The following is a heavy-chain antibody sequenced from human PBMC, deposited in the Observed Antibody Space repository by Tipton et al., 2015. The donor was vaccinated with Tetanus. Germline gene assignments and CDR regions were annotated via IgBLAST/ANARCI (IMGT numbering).Heavy chain of an antibody. CDR2: INPNSGGT. CDR3: ARGHSPLYNWNFGYFDF. CDR1: GYTFTGYY. Sequence: QLVQSGPEVKKPGASVKVSCKASGYTFTGYYMHWVRQAPGQGLEWMGWINPNSGGTNYAQKFQGRVTMTRDTSISTAYMEVSRLTSDDTAVYFCARGHSPLYNWNFGYFDFWGQGTLVTVSS. V-gene: IGHV1-2*02. D-gene: IGHD1-7*01. J-gene: IGHJ4*02.